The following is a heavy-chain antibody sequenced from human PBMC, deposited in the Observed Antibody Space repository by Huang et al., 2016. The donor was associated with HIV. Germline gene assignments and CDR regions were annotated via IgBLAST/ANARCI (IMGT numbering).Heavy chain of an antibody. CDR1: GDSVDSSYSY. D-gene: IGHD1-1*01. Sequence: QVQLQESGQGLVKPSDTLSLTCIVSGDSVDSSYSYWGWVRQPPGKGLEWMGIIYSNCHTYYNKYLKSRITISVDTSKNHFSLNLKTVTAADTAVYYCSRGPSTPATELWGQGTMVTVSS. CDR3: SRGPSTPATEL. V-gene: IGHV4-39*02. J-gene: IGHJ3*01. CDR2: IYSNCHT.